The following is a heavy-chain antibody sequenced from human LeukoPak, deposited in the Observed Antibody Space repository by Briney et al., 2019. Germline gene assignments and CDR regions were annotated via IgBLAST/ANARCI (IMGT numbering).Heavy chain of an antibody. CDR2: ISWNSGTK. D-gene: IGHD2-8*01. CDR1: GFTFYDYA. CDR3: AVLHYYAMDV. J-gene: IGHJ6*02. V-gene: IGHV3-9*01. Sequence: AGGSLRLSCAASGFTFYDYAMHWVRQAPGKGLEWVSGISWNSGTKGYADSVKGRFTISRDNAKNSLYLQMNSLRGEDAALYYCAVLHYYAMDVWGQGTTVTVSS.